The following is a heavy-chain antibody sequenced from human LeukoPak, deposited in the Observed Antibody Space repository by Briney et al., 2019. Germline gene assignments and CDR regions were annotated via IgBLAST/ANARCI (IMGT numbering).Heavy chain of an antibody. CDR1: GFTFSSYA. CDR2: ISGSGGST. V-gene: IGHV3-23*01. Sequence: GGSLRLSCAASGFTFSSYAMSWVRQAPGKGLEWVSAISGSGGSTYYADSVKGRFTISRHNSHDTLYLQMNSLRAEDTAVYYCAKVIVAGYAFDIWGQGTMVTVSS. CDR3: AKVIVAGYAFDI. J-gene: IGHJ3*02. D-gene: IGHD5-12*01.